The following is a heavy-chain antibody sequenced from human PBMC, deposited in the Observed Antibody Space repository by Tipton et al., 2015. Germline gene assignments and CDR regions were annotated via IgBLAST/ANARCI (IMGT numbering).Heavy chain of an antibody. CDR1: GFAFNTYG. J-gene: IGHJ6*02. V-gene: IGHV3-23*01. CDR2: VSASGGHT. CDR3: ARGDYFDSSAGRMDV. D-gene: IGHD3-22*01. Sequence: SLRLSCAASGFAFNTYGMSWVRQAPGKGPEWVSVVSASGGHTYYGDSVQGRFIISRDSSNNTIYLQMNRLRVEDTAVYYCARGDYFDSSAGRMDVWGQGTTVTVSS.